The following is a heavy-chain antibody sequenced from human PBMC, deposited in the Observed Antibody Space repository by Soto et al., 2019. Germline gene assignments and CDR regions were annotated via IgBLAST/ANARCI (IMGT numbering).Heavy chain of an antibody. J-gene: IGHJ4*02. CDR3: ARGSAYGSGSYYFDF. D-gene: IGHD6-19*01. CDR2: ISYDGSNR. Sequence: PGGSLRLSCAGSGFTFSSYAMYWVRQAPGKGLEWVAVISYDGSNRYYADSVKGRFTISRDNSKNIMYLQMNSLRAEDTAVYYCARGSAYGSGSYYFDFWGQGALVTVS. CDR1: GFTFSSYA. V-gene: IGHV3-30-3*01.